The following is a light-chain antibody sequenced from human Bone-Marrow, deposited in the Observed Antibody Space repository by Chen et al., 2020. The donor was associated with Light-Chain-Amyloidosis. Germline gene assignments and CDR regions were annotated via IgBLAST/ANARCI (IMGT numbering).Light chain of an antibody. CDR3: EVWDRSSDGPV. Sequence: SYVLTQPSSVSVAPGQTATIACGGNNIGSTSVHWYQQTPGQAPQLVVYDDSDRPSGSPERVSGSNSGNTATLTISRVEAGDEGDNYCEVWDRSSDGPVFGGGTKLTVL. CDR2: DDS. J-gene: IGLJ3*02. CDR1: NIGSTS. V-gene: IGLV3-21*02.